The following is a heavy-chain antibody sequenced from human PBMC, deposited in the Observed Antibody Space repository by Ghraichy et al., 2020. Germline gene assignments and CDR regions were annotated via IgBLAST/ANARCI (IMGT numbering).Heavy chain of an antibody. CDR1: GFTFDAYV. CDR3: ARKLLKRELWYPEDGFDI. Sequence: GGSLRLSCAASGFTFDAYVMSWVRQAPGKGLEWVSGINWNGGSTGYADSVKGRFTISRDNAKNSLYLQMNSLRADDTALYDCARKLLKRELWYPEDGFDIWGEGRKATDCS. CDR2: INWNGGST. D-gene: IGHD3-10*01. V-gene: IGHV3-20*01. J-gene: IGHJ3*02.